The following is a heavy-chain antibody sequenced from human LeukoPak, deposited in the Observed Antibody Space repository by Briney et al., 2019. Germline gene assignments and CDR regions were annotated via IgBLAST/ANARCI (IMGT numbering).Heavy chain of an antibody. CDR1: GYTFTSYG. CDR3: ARDLGYYGSGSYYY. Sequence: VASVKVSCKASGYTFTSYGISWVRQAPGQGLEWMGWISAYNGNTNYAQKLQGRVTMTTDTSTSTAYMELGSLRSDDTAVYYCARDLGYYGSGSYYYWGQGTLVTVSS. J-gene: IGHJ4*02. V-gene: IGHV1-18*01. D-gene: IGHD3-10*01. CDR2: ISAYNGNT.